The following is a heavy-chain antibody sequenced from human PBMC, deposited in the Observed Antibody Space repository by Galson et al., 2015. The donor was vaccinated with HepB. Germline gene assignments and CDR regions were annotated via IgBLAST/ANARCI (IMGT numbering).Heavy chain of an antibody. D-gene: IGHD6-19*01. V-gene: IGHV3-66*01. CDR3: ARDSSGVYYFDD. CDR2: IYTGGSR. CDR1: GFTVTRNY. Sequence: SLRLSCAVSGFTVTRNYMSWVRQAPGKGLEWVAIIYTGGSRDYADFLKGRFTISRDNSKNTLYLQMNSLRDEDTAVYYCARDSSGVYYFDDWGQGTLVTVSS. J-gene: IGHJ4*02.